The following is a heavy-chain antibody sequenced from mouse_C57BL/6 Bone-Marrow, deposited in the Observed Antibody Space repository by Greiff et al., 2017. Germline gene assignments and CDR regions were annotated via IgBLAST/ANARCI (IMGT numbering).Heavy chain of an antibody. D-gene: IGHD2-4*01. Sequence: VQRVESGPGLVQPSQSLSITCTVSGFSLTSYGVHWVRQSPGKGLEWLGVIWRGGSTDYNAAFMSRLSITKDNSKSQVFFKMNSLQADDTAIYYCAKIDYDAVGYAMDYWGQGTSVTVSS. CDR2: IWRGGST. V-gene: IGHV2-5*01. J-gene: IGHJ4*01. CDR1: GFSLTSYG. CDR3: AKIDYDAVGYAMDY.